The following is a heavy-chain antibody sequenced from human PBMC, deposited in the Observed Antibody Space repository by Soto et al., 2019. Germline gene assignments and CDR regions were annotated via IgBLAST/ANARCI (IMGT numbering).Heavy chain of an antibody. CDR3: ATALRTGNYGMDV. Sequence: QGQLVQAGAEVKKPGSSVRISCRASGGTFSNDAVSWVRQAPGQGLQWMGAIIPIFGTTYHAQKFQGRLTITADESTATAYMELRSVTSEDAAVYYCATALRTGNYGMDVWGQGTAVTVSS. J-gene: IGHJ6*02. CDR2: IIPIFGTT. V-gene: IGHV1-69*01. CDR1: GGTFSNDA. D-gene: IGHD3-10*01.